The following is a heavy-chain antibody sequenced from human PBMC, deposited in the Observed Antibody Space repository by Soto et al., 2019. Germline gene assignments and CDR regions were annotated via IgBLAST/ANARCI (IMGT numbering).Heavy chain of an antibody. J-gene: IGHJ6*03. CDR1: GGTFSSYT. D-gene: IGHD3-3*01. CDR3: ARDHDDFWSGYPSPYMDV. Sequence: QVQLVQSGAEVKKPGSSVKVSCKASGGTFSSYTISWVRQAPGQGIEWMGRIIPILGIANYAQKFQGRVTITADKSTSTAYMELSSLRSEDTAVYYCARDHDDFWSGYPSPYMDVWGKGTTVTVSS. CDR2: IIPILGIA. V-gene: IGHV1-69*08.